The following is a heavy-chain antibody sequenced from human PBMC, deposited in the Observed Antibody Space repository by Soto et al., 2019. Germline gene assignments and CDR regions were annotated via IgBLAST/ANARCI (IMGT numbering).Heavy chain of an antibody. CDR1: GFTFNNAW. CDR3: TTDSRPYYDIWTGLDS. D-gene: IGHD3-9*01. Sequence: EVQLVESGGGLVKSGGSLRLSCAASGFTFNNAWMSWVRQAPGKGLEWVGRSRSNADGGTAVYAAPVKGRFTISRDDSKNTLYLQMNSLKTEDTAVYYCTTDSRPYYDIWTGLDSWAQGTLVTVSS. CDR2: SRSNADGGTA. J-gene: IGHJ4*02. V-gene: IGHV3-15*01.